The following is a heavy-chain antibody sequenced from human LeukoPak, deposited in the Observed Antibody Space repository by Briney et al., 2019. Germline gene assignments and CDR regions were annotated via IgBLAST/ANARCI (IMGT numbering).Heavy chain of an antibody. J-gene: IGHJ4*02. CDR2: VSSSGTYK. D-gene: IGHD6-19*01. CDR1: GFTFSSYS. CDR3: AKGKDSVAGATNDY. Sequence: GGSLRLSCAVSGFTFSSYSMSWVRQAPGKGLEWVSSVSSSGTYKYYADSVKGRFTISRDNAKNSLYLQMNSLRAEDTAVYYCAKGKDSVAGATNDYWGQGTLVTVSS. V-gene: IGHV3-21*01.